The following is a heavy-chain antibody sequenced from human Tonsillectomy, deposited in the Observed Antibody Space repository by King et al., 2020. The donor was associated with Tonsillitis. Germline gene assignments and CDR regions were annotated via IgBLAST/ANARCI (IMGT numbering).Heavy chain of an antibody. CDR1: GGSISSSY. CDR3: ARHASVYCGGDCGAQNHDAFDI. Sequence: VQLQESGPGLVKPSETLSLTCSVSGGSISSSYWSWIRQPPGKGLEWIAYIYYTGSTNYNPSLKSRVTISLDTSKNQFSLRLSSVTAADTAVYYCARHASVYCGGDCGAQNHDAFDIWGQGTMVTVSS. D-gene: IGHD2-21*02. CDR2: IYYTGST. J-gene: IGHJ3*02. V-gene: IGHV4-59*08.